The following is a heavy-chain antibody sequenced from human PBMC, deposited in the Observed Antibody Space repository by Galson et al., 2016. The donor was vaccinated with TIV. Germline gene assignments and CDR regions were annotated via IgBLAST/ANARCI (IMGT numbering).Heavy chain of an antibody. CDR1: GFTFSNYW. D-gene: IGHD2-8*01. J-gene: IGHJ4*02. CDR3: ARYAAPPTFFDY. CDR2: IKQDGSEK. V-gene: IGHV3-7*01. Sequence: SLRLSCAASGFTFSNYWMAWVRQAPGKGLEWVANIKQDGSEKYYVDSVKGRFTISRDNAENLLYLLMNNLRAEDAAVYNRARYAAPPTFFDYWGQGTLVTVSS.